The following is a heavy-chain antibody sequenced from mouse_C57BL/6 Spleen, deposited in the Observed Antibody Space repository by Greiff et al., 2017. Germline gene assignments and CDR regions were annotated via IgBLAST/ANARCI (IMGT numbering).Heavy chain of an antibody. CDR3: AREGWQGFAY. D-gene: IGHD2-3*01. J-gene: IGHJ3*01. V-gene: IGHV5-4*01. CDR1: GFTFSSYA. Sequence: EVKLVESGGGLVKPGGSLKLSCAASGFTFSSYAMSWVRQTPEKRLEWVATISDGGSYTYYPDNVKGRFTISRDNAKNNLYLQMSHLKSEDTAMYYCAREGWQGFAYWGQGTLVTVSA. CDR2: ISDGGSYT.